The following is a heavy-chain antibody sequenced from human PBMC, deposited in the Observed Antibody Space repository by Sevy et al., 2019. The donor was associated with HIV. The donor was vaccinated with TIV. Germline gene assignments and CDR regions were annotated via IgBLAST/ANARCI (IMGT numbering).Heavy chain of an antibody. J-gene: IGHJ5*02. CDR2: ISSSGSTI. D-gene: IGHD3-10*01. CDR1: GFTFSDYY. V-gene: IGHV3-11*01. Sequence: GGSLRLSCAASGFTFSDYYMSWIRQAPGKGLEWVSYISSSGSTIYYADSVKGRFTISRDNAKNSLYLQMNSLGAEDTAVYYCARDKESLWFGELGGFDPWGQGTLVTVSS. CDR3: ARDKESLWFGELGGFDP.